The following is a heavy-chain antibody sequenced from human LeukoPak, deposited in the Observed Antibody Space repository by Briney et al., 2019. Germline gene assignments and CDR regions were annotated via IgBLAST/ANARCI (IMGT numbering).Heavy chain of an antibody. CDR1: GGTFSSYA. D-gene: IGHD6-6*01. J-gene: IGHJ6*03. V-gene: IGHV1-2*02. Sequence: GSSVKVSCKASGGTFSSYAISWVRQAPGQGLEWMGWINPNSGGTNYAQKFQGRVTMTRDTSISTAYMELSRLRSDDTAVYYCARDDSGSSSSVPYYYYMDVWGKGTTVTVSS. CDR3: ARDDSGSSSSVPYYYYMDV. CDR2: INPNSGGT.